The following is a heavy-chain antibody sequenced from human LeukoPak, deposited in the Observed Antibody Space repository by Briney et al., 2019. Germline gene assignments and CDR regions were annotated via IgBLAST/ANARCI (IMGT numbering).Heavy chain of an antibody. CDR2: IRYDGSNK. CDR1: GFTFSSYG. D-gene: IGHD5-24*01. J-gene: IGHJ4*02. V-gene: IGHV3-30*02. CDR3: AKARDGYNYGGDY. Sequence: PGGSLRLSCAASGFTFSSYGMHWVRQAPGKGLEWVAFIRYDGSNKYYADSVKGRFTISRDNSKNTLYLQMNSLRAEDTAVYYCAKARDGYNYGGDYWGKGTLVTVSS.